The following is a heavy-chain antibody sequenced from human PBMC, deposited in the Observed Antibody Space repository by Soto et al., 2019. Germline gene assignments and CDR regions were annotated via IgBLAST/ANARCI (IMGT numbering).Heavy chain of an antibody. D-gene: IGHD3-9*01. CDR3: ARERYYDVLTGPDY. CDR2: ISAYSGNT. V-gene: IGHV1-18*01. Sequence: ASVKVSCKASVYTFTTYGINWVRHAPGQGLEWMGWISAYSGNTKSAQKYQGRVTMTTDTSTSTAYMELRSLRSDDTAVYYCARERYYDVLTGPDYWGQGTLVTV. CDR1: VYTFTTYG. J-gene: IGHJ4*02.